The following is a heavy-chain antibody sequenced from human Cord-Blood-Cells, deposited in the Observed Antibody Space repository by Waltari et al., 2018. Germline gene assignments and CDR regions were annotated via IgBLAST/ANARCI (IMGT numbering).Heavy chain of an antibody. CDR3: ARGFYGSGSYYYYYYYGMDV. J-gene: IGHJ6*02. D-gene: IGHD3-10*01. CDR2: INHSGST. V-gene: IGHV4-34*01. CDR1: GGSFSGSY. Sequence: QVQLQQWGAGLLKPSETLSLTCAVYGGSFSGSYWSWTRQPPGQGLEWIGEINHSGSTNYNPSLKSRVTISVDTSKNQFSLKLSSVTAADTAVYYCARGFYGSGSYYYYYYYGMDVWGQGTTVTVSS.